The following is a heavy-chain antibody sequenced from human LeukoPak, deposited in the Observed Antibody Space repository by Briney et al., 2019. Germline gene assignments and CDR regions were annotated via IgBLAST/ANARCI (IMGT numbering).Heavy chain of an antibody. D-gene: IGHD3-10*01. J-gene: IGHJ4*02. V-gene: IGHV4-59*01. Sequence: SETLSLTCTVSGGSIRSYYWSWIRQPPGKGLEWIGYIYYSGGTNYNPSLKSRVTISVDTSKNQFSLKLSSVTAADTAVYYCARTLSTITLVRGIIVKHFDYWGQGTLVTVSS. CDR2: IYYSGGT. CDR1: GGSIRSYY. CDR3: ARTLSTITLVRGIIVKHFDY.